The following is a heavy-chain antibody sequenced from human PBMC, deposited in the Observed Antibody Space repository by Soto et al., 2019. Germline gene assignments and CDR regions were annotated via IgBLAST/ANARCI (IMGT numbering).Heavy chain of an antibody. CDR2: ISYDGSNK. D-gene: IGHD2-21*02. Sequence: GGSLRLSCAASGFTFSSYGMHWVRQAPGKGLEWVAVISYDGSNKYYADSVKGRFTISRDNSKNTLYLQMNSLRAEDTAVYYCAKVGEAYCGGDCYPRGVYSGLFDYWGQGTLVTVSS. CDR3: AKVGEAYCGGDCYPRGVYSGLFDY. J-gene: IGHJ4*02. CDR1: GFTFSSYG. V-gene: IGHV3-30*18.